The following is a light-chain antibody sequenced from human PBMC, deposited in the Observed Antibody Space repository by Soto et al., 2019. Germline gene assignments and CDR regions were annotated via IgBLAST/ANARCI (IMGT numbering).Light chain of an antibody. CDR2: GTS. J-gene: IGKJ4*01. CDR3: QEYGSSSLT. CDR1: QSVSSSY. Sequence: EIVLTQSPGTLSLSPGERATLSCRASQSVSSSYLVWYQQRPGQPPRLLIYGTSNRAAGIPDRFTGTGSGTSFTSDLYSLDPEDSAVYYCQEYGSSSLTFGVGTKVEIK. V-gene: IGKV3-20*01.